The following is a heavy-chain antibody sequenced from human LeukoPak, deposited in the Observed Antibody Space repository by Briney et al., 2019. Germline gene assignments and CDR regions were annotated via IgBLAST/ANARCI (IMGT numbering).Heavy chain of an antibody. CDR2: IHYRTNT. CDR3: ARYQEEDGYNAKTIDY. CDR1: GGSISSYY. J-gene: IGHJ4*02. V-gene: IGHV4-59*04. Sequence: PSETLSLTCTVSGGSISSYYWSWIRQPPGKGLEWIGTIHYRTNTYYNPSLKSRLTISIDTSKNQFSLRLSSVTAADTAVYYCARYQEEDGYNAKTIDYWGQGTLVTVSS. D-gene: IGHD5-24*01.